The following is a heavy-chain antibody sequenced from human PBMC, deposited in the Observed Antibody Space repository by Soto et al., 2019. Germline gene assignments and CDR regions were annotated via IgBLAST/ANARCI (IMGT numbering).Heavy chain of an antibody. CDR1: GGTFSSYA. D-gene: IGHD1-7*01. CDR2: IIPVFGTA. V-gene: IGHV1-69*01. CDR3: ARDPDGITGTTGYYYSYGMDV. Sequence: QVQLVQSGAEVKKPGSSVKVSCKASGGTFSSYAISWVRQAPGQGLEWMGGIIPVFGTANYAQKFQGRVTITADESTSTAYMELSSLRSEDTAVYYCARDPDGITGTTGYYYSYGMDVWGQGTTVTVSS. J-gene: IGHJ6*02.